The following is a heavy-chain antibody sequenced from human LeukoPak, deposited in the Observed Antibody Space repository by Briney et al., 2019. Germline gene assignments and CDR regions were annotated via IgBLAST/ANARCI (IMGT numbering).Heavy chain of an antibody. CDR3: AKDLGVVIAIYFDY. CDR1: GFTFSDYY. CDR2: ISGSGGST. Sequence: GGSLRLSCAASGFTFSDYYMSWVRQAPGKGLEWVSAISGSGGSTYYADSVKGRFTISRDNSKNTLYLQMNSLRAEDTAVYYCAKDLGVVIAIYFDYWGQGTLVTVSS. J-gene: IGHJ4*02. V-gene: IGHV3-23*01. D-gene: IGHD2-21*01.